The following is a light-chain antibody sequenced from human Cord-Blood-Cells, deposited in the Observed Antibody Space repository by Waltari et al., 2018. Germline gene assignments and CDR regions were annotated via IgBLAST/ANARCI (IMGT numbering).Light chain of an antibody. CDR3: CSYAGSYTYV. CDR2: DVS. J-gene: IGLJ1*01. CDR1: SSDVGGYIY. V-gene: IGLV2-11*01. Sequence: QSALTQPRSVSGSPGQSFTISCTATSSDVGGYIYVSWYKQHPCKAPQLMLYDVSKRPSGVPDRFSGSKSCNTASLTISGLQAEDEADYYCCSYAGSYTYVFGTGTKVTVL.